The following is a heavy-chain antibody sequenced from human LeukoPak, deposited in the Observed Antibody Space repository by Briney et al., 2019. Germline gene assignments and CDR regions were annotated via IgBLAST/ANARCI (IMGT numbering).Heavy chain of an antibody. V-gene: IGHV4-59*11. CDR1: GGSMSSHY. CDR3: ARDPSSSGGWFDP. D-gene: IGHD6-6*01. CDR2: IYYSGST. J-gene: IGHJ5*02. Sequence: SETLSLTCTVSGGSMSSHYWNWIRQPPGKGLEWIGYIYYSGSTNYNPSLKSRLTISVDTSENQFSLKLSSVTAADTAVYYCARDPSSSGGWFDPWGQGTLVTVSS.